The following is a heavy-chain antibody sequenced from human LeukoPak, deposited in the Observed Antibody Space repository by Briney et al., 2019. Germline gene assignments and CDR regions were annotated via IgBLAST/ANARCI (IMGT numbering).Heavy chain of an antibody. CDR1: GFTFSSYG. CDR3: ATDLIYYGNSGYNVHYFDY. D-gene: IGHD3-22*01. V-gene: IGHV3-30*03. CDR2: ISYDGSNK. Sequence: GRSLRLSCAASGFTFSSYGMHWVRQAPGKGLEWVAVISYDGSNKYYADSVKGRFTISRDNSKNMLYLQMNSLRAEDTAVYYCATDLIYYGNSGYNVHYFDYWGQGTLVTVSS. J-gene: IGHJ4*02.